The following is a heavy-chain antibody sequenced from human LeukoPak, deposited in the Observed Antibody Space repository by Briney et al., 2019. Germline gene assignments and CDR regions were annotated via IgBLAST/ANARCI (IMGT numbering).Heavy chain of an antibody. CDR2: TYYRSKWHN. D-gene: IGHD6-13*01. Sequence: SQTLSLTCAISGDSVSSNSAAWNWIRQSPSRGLEWLGRTYYRSKWHNDYAVSVKSRITINPDTSKNQFSLQLNSVTPEDTAVYYCTRAGSSSWYGWFDPWGQGTLVTVSS. V-gene: IGHV6-1*01. J-gene: IGHJ5*02. CDR1: GDSVSSNSAA. CDR3: TRAGSSSWYGWFDP.